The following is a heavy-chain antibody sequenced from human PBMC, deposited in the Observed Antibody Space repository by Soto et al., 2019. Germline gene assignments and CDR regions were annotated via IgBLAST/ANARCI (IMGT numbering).Heavy chain of an antibody. D-gene: IGHD1-26*01. CDR3: TRDHEGSGTYFDY. J-gene: IGHJ4*02. CDR2: ISSDGSNK. CDR1: GFTFSSHA. Sequence: QVQLAESGGGVVQPGTSLRLSCAASGFTFSSHAMHWVRQAPGKGLEWVALISSDGSNKYYIDSVKGRFTISRDNSKNSLSLQMNSLRAEVTAVYYCTRDHEGSGTYFDYWGQGTLVNVSS. V-gene: IGHV3-30*03.